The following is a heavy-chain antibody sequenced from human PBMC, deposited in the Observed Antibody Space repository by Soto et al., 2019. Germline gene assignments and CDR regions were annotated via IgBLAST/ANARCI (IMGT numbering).Heavy chain of an antibody. V-gene: IGHV1-46*03. Sequence: ASVKVSCKASGYTFTSYYMHWVRQAPGQGLEWMGIINPSGGSTSYAQKFQGRVTMTRDTSTSTVYMELSSLRSEDTAVYYCARARITGPVPAAMPFDYWGQGTLVTVSS. CDR2: INPSGGST. D-gene: IGHD2-2*01. J-gene: IGHJ4*02. CDR3: ARARITGPVPAAMPFDY. CDR1: GYTFTSYY.